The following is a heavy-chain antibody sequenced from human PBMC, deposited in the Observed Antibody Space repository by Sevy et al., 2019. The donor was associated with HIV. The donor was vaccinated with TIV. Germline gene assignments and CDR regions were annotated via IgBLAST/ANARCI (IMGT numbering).Heavy chain of an antibody. CDR1: GFTFSSYA. CDR2: ISYDGSNK. D-gene: IGHD2-15*01. V-gene: IGHV3-30-3*01. CDR3: AGENCSGGSCYAYTYNWFDP. Sequence: GGSLRLSCAASGFTFSSYAMHWVRQAPGKGLEWVAVISYDGSNKYYADSVKGGFTISRDNSKNTLYLQMNSLRAEDTAVYYCAGENCSGGSCYAYTYNWFDPWGQGTLVTVSS. J-gene: IGHJ5*02.